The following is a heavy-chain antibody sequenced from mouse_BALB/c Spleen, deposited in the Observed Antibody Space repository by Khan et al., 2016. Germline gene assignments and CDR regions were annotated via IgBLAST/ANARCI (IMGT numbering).Heavy chain of an antibody. CDR1: GFTFSSFG. CDR2: ISSGSSNI. D-gene: IGHD2-3*01. V-gene: IGHV5-17*02. J-gene: IGHJ3*01. CDR3: SRGGSYDGYVFAY. Sequence: EVELVESGGGLVQPGGSRKLSCAASGFTFSSFGMHWVRQAPEKGLEWVAYISSGSSNIYYADTVKGRFTISRDNPKNTLFLQMTSLRSEDTAMYYCSRGGSYDGYVFAYWGQGTLVTGSA.